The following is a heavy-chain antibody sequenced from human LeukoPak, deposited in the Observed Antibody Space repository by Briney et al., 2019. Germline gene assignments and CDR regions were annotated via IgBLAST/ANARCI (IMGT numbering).Heavy chain of an antibody. J-gene: IGHJ6*03. Sequence: SETLSLTCAVDGGSFSGYYWSWIRQPPGKGLEWIGEINNSGSTNYNPSLKSRVTISVDTSKNQFSLKLSSVTAADTAVYYCARRLGTMVRGVIIGSYYYMDVWGKGTTVTISS. D-gene: IGHD3-10*01. V-gene: IGHV4-34*01. CDR2: INNSGST. CDR1: GGSFSGYY. CDR3: ARRLGTMVRGVIIGSYYYMDV.